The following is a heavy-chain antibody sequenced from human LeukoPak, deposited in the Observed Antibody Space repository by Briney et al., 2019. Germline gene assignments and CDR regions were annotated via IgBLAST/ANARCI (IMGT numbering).Heavy chain of an antibody. CDR3: ARHLAYDTTEM. D-gene: IGHD3-22*01. J-gene: IGHJ4*02. Sequence: SETLSLTCSVSGGSMSSSSYYWGWIRQPPGKGLEWIGSVYYSGSTYYNPSLKSRVTISVDTSKNQFSLKLSSVTAADTGVYYCARHLAYDTTEMWGQGTLVTVSS. CDR2: VYYSGST. CDR1: GGSMSSSSYY. V-gene: IGHV4-39*07.